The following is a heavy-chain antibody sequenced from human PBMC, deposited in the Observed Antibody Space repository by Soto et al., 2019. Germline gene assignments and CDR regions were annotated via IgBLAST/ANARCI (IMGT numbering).Heavy chain of an antibody. J-gene: IGHJ5*02. D-gene: IGHD2-21*02. Sequence: QVQLVQSGAEVKKPGASVKVSCKTSGYTFTSYDINWVRQATGQGLERMGWMNPNSGNTGYAQKFQGRVTMTRNTSISTAYMELSSLRSEDTAVYYCARDAPDYCGGDCYPWGQGTLVTVSS. CDR2: MNPNSGNT. V-gene: IGHV1-8*01. CDR3: ARDAPDYCGGDCYP. CDR1: GYTFTSYD.